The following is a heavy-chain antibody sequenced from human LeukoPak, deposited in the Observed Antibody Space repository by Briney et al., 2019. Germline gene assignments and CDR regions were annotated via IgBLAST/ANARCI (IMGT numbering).Heavy chain of an antibody. CDR2: IYSGGTT. V-gene: IGHV3-53*01. CDR1: GFTVSRNY. CDR3: ATSDGGSFDY. D-gene: IGHD4-23*01. Sequence: GGSLRLSCAASGFTVSRNYMSWVRQAPGKGLDWVSVIYSGGTTYYADSVKGRFTISRDNSKNTLYLQMNSLRAEDTAAYYCATSDGGSFDYWGQGTLVTVSS. J-gene: IGHJ4*02.